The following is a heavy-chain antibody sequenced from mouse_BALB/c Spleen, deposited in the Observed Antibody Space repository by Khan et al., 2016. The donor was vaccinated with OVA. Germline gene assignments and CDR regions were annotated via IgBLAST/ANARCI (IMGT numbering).Heavy chain of an antibody. CDR3: ARSGLRWDFDY. Sequence: QVQLQESGAELAKPGASVKMSCTASGYTFINYWILWVKQRPGQGLEWIGYINPSTAYTEYNQNFKDKATLTADKSSSTAYLQLSSLTSEDSAVEYCARSGLRWDFDYWGQGTTLTVSS. V-gene: IGHV1-7*01. CDR2: INPSTAYT. CDR1: GYTFINYW. D-gene: IGHD1-3*01. J-gene: IGHJ2*01.